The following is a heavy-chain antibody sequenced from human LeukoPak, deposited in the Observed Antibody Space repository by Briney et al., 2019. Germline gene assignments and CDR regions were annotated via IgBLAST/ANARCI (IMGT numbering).Heavy chain of an antibody. J-gene: IGHJ6*03. Sequence: ASVKVSCKASAYSFSTYDINWVRQATGQGLEWMGWMNPNSGNTGYAQKFQGRVTITRNTSISTAYMELSSLRSEDTAVYYCARVGKKGYYYYMDVWGKGTTVTVSS. CDR2: MNPNSGNT. CDR3: ARVGKKGYYYYMDV. D-gene: IGHD1-14*01. CDR1: AYSFSTYD. V-gene: IGHV1-8*03.